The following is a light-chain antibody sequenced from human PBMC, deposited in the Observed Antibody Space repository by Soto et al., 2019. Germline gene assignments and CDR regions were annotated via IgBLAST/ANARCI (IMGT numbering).Light chain of an antibody. CDR3: QHRSK. Sequence: ELVLTQSPATLSLFPGERATLSCRASQSIITYVAWYQQKPGQAPRLLMSAASNRATGIPARLSGSGSGTDFTLTISSLEPEDFAVYYCQHRSKFGGGTKVEIK. CDR2: AAS. V-gene: IGKV3-11*01. J-gene: IGKJ4*02. CDR1: QSIITY.